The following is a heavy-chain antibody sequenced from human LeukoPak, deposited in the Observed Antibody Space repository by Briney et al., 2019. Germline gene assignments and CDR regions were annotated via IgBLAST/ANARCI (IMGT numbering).Heavy chain of an antibody. CDR2: VYYSGTT. D-gene: IGHD3-10*01. CDR1: GASISSSSYY. CDR3: ARQLLWFGEFWYFDL. Sequence: SETLSLTCTVSGASISSSSYYWAWIRQPPGEGLEWIGRVYYSGTTYYNPSLQSRVTISIDTSKDQFSLKLTSVTAADTAVYYCARQLLWFGEFWYFDLWGRGTLVTVSS. J-gene: IGHJ2*01. V-gene: IGHV4-39*01.